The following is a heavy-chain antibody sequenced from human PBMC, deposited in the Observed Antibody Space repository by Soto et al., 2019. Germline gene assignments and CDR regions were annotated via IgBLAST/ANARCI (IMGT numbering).Heavy chain of an antibody. Sequence: GGSLRLSCAASGFTFSSYAMAWVRQGPGKGLEWVSAISGSGGSTYYADSVKGRFTISRDNSKNTLYLQMNSLRAEDTAVYYCVRDAYDSSGILSFDPWGQGTLVTVSS. V-gene: IGHV3-23*01. J-gene: IGHJ5*02. CDR3: VRDAYDSSGILSFDP. D-gene: IGHD3-22*01. CDR1: GFTFSSYA. CDR2: ISGSGGST.